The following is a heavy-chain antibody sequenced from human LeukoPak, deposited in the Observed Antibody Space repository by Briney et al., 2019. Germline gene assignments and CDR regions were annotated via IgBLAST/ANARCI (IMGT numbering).Heavy chain of an antibody. V-gene: IGHV1-24*01. CDR3: ARGFLLRSGDKRLGY. D-gene: IGHD3-16*01. CDR2: FDPEDGET. Sequence: ASVKVSCKVSGYTLTELSMHWVRQAPGKGLEWMGGFDPEDGETIYAQKFQGRVTMTEDTSTDTAYMELSSLRSEDTAVYYCARGFLLRSGDKRLGYWGQGTLVTVSS. J-gene: IGHJ4*02. CDR1: GYTLTELS.